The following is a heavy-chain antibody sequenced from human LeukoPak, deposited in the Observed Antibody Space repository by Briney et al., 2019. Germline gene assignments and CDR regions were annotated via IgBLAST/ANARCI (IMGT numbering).Heavy chain of an antibody. Sequence: GESLKISCKGSGYSFTSYWIGWVRQMPGKGLEWTGIIYPGDSDTRYSPSFQGQVTISADKSLSTAYLQWSSLKAPDTAMYYCARHPHDSSGYSSGYFDYWGQGTLVTVSS. J-gene: IGHJ4*02. V-gene: IGHV5-51*01. CDR3: ARHPHDSSGYSSGYFDY. CDR2: IYPGDSDT. CDR1: GYSFTSYW. D-gene: IGHD3-22*01.